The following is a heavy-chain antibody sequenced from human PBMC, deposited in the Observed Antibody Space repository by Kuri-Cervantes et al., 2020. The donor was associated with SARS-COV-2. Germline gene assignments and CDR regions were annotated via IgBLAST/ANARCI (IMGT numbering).Heavy chain of an antibody. Sequence: LRLSCTVSGGSISSGLYYWTWIRQPAGKGLEWIGRIYTSGTTNYNPSLKSRVTIALDTSKNEFSLNLSSVTAADTAVYYCARHSRLVDFDYWGQGTLVTVSS. J-gene: IGHJ4*02. CDR3: ARHSRLVDFDY. CDR1: GGSISSGLYY. D-gene: IGHD6-19*01. V-gene: IGHV4-61*02. CDR2: IYTSGTT.